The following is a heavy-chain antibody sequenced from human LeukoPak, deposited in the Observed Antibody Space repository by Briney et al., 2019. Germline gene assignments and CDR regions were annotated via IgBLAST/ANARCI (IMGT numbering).Heavy chain of an antibody. V-gene: IGHV3-21*01. Sequence: GGSLRLSCGDSGSSFSSYSMSWVRQAPGKDLEWVSSISSSSKYIYYADSVKGRFTISRDNAKNSLYLQMNGLRADDTAVYYCARSPQGTGSPTDYWGQGTLVTVSS. CDR3: ARSPQGTGSPTDY. D-gene: IGHD1-1*01. CDR1: GSSFSSYS. J-gene: IGHJ4*02. CDR2: ISSSSKYI.